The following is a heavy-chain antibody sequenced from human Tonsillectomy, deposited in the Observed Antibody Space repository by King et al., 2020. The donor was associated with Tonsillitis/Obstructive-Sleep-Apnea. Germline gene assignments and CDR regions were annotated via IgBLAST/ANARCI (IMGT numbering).Heavy chain of an antibody. V-gene: IGHV3-48*02. CDR2: IRTTSTTV. CDR3: ARLYGGSTSCNTRGKYYYYYYMDV. CDR1: GFIFSSYN. J-gene: IGHJ6*03. D-gene: IGHD2-2*02. Sequence: VQLVESGGGLVQPGGSLRLSCAASGFIFSSYNMNWVRQAPGRGLEWVSYIRTTSTTVYYADSVKGRFTVYRDNAKNTLYLQINSLRDEDTAVYYCARLYGGSTSCNTRGKYYYYYYMDVWGKGTTVTVSS.